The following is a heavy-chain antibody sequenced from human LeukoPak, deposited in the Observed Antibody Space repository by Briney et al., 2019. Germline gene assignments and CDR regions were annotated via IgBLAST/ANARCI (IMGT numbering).Heavy chain of an antibody. V-gene: IGHV3-7*01. CDR1: GFTFSSYS. J-gene: IGHJ6*03. CDR3: ARTRSSWYRGAYYYYYMDV. D-gene: IGHD6-13*01. CDR2: IKQDGSEK. Sequence: PGGSLRLSCAASGFTFSSYSMSWVRQAPGKGLEWVANIKQDGSEKYYVDSVKGRFTISRDNAKNSLYLQMNSLRAEDTAVYYCARTRSSWYRGAYYYYYMDVWGKGTTVTISS.